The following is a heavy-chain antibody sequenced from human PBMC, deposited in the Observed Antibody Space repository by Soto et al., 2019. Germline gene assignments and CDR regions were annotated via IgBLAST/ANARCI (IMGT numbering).Heavy chain of an antibody. Sequence: QVQLVESGGGVVQPGRSLRLSCAASGFTFSSYGMHWVRQAPGKGLEWVALVWYDGGNKYYADSVKGRFTISRDNSKNTLDVQMNSLRDEDTAVYYCVRAAGYSGNDYVYYYGMDVWGQGTTVTVSS. CDR3: VRAAGYSGNDYVYYYGMDV. CDR1: GFTFSSYG. CDR2: VWYDGGNK. D-gene: IGHD5-12*01. J-gene: IGHJ6*02. V-gene: IGHV3-33*01.